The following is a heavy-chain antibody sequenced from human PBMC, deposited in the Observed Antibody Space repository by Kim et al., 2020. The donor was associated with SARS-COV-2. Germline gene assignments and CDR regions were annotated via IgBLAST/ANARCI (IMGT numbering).Heavy chain of an antibody. V-gene: IGHV4-34*01. Sequence: PSETLSLTCAVYGGSFSGYYWSWIRQSPGKGLEWIGEINHSGAISHNPSLKSRLTISMDTSKNQFSLKLTSVTAADTAFYYCARGRAGVVPSPVLGLGPYYEYFIMDVWGHGTAVTVAS. CDR3: ARGRAGVVPSPVLGLGPYYEYFIMDV. J-gene: IGHJ6*02. D-gene: IGHD3-3*01. CDR2: INHSGAI. CDR1: GGSFSGYY.